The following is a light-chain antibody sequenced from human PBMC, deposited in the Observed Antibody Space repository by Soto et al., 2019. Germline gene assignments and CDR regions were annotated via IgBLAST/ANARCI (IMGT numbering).Light chain of an antibody. Sequence: DIQMTQSPSSLSASVGDRVTITCRATQGISNYLAWYQQKPGKIPKLLIYAASTLQSGVPSRFSGSGSGTDFTLTISSLQPEDVATYFCQRYISAPFTFGPGTNVDIK. J-gene: IGKJ3*01. V-gene: IGKV1-27*01. CDR2: AAS. CDR1: QGISNY. CDR3: QRYISAPFT.